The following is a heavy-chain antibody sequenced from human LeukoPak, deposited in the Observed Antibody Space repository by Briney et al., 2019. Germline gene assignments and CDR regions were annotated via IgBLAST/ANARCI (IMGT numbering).Heavy chain of an antibody. Sequence: PSETLSLTCAVYGGSFSGYYWSWIRQPPGKGLEWIGEINHSGSTNYNPSLKSRVTISVDTSKNQFSLKLSSVTAADTAVYYCARGPIVVVVAATGVFDIWGQGTVVTVSS. CDR1: GGSFSGYY. CDR3: ARGPIVVVVAATGVFDI. CDR2: INHSGST. D-gene: IGHD2-15*01. J-gene: IGHJ3*02. V-gene: IGHV4-34*01.